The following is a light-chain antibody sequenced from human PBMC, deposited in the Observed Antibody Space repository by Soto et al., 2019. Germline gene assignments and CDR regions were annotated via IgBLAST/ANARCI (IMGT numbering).Light chain of an antibody. CDR2: EGS. J-gene: IGLJ3*02. V-gene: IGLV2-23*01. CDR1: SSDVGSYNL. Sequence: QSALTQPASVSGSPGQSITISCTGTSSDVGSYNLVSWYQQHPGKAPKLMIYEGSKRPSGVSNRFSGSKSGNTASLTIYGLQAEDEADYYCCSYAGSSTFWVFGGGTKLTVL. CDR3: CSYAGSSTFWV.